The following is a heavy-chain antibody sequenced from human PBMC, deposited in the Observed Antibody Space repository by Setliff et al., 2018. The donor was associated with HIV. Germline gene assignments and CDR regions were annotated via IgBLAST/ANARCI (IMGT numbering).Heavy chain of an antibody. CDR3: ARSLRYFDWSLRRPSHDAFDF. Sequence: SETLSLTCTVSGGSISSGDYYWTWIRQPPGEGLEWIGYIFYSGSTYYNPSLKSRVTISVDTSKNQFSLKLSFVTAADTAVYYCARSLRYFDWSLRRPSHDAFDFWGQGTMVT. J-gene: IGHJ3*01. V-gene: IGHV4-30-4*08. CDR2: IFYSGST. D-gene: IGHD3-9*01. CDR1: GGSISSGDYY.